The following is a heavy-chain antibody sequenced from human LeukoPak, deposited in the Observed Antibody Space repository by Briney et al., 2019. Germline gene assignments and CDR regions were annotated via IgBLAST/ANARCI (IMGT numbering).Heavy chain of an antibody. CDR2: NYSGGST. J-gene: IGHJ4*02. Sequence: GGSLRLSCAASGFTVSSNYMSWVRQTPGKGLEWVSVNYSGGSTYYADSVKGRFTISRDNSKNTLFLQMNSLTVEDTAVYYCARAKIGYNYLIDYWGQGALVTVSS. D-gene: IGHD5-18*01. CDR3: ARAKIGYNYLIDY. CDR1: GFTVSSNY. V-gene: IGHV3-66*01.